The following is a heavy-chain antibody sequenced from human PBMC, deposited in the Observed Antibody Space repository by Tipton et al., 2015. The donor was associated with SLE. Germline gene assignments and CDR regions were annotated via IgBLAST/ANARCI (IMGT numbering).Heavy chain of an antibody. CDR2: INWNSGSI. J-gene: IGHJ6*03. CDR1: GFTFDEYA. CDR3: ARDGELGSSFYYYMDV. D-gene: IGHD3-10*01. Sequence: RSLRLSCAASGFTFDEYAMHWVRQAPGKGLEWVSGINWNSGSIAYGDSVKGRFTISRDNAKNSLYLQMNSLRAEDTAVYYCARDGELGSSFYYYMDVWGKGTTVTVSS. V-gene: IGHV3-9*01.